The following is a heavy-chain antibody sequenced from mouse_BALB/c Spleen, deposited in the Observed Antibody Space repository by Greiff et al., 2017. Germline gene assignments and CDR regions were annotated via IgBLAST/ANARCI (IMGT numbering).Heavy chain of an antibody. V-gene: IGHV5-6-3*01. J-gene: IGHJ4*01. D-gene: IGHD1-1*01. CDR2: INSNGGST. Sequence: EVKLVESGGGLVQPGGSLKLSCAASGFTFSSYGMSWVRQTPDKRLELVATINSNGGSTYYPDSVKGRFTISRDNAKNTLYLQMSSLKSEDTAMYYCARELLYAMDYWGQGTSVTVSS. CDR1: GFTFSSYG. CDR3: ARELLYAMDY.